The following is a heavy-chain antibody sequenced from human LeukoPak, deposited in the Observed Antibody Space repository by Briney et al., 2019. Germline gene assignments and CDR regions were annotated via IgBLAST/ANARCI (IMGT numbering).Heavy chain of an antibody. CDR3: ARQSSDYYYYYIDV. CDR2: IYYSGTT. V-gene: IGHV4-39*01. CDR1: GGSISSSHYY. J-gene: IGHJ6*03. Sequence: KASETLSLTCTVSGGSISSSHYYWGWIRQPPGKGLEWIGSIYYSGTTYYNPSLESRVTISDDTSKNRFSLMLTSVTAADTAVYYCARQSSDYYYYYIDVWGEGTTVILSS.